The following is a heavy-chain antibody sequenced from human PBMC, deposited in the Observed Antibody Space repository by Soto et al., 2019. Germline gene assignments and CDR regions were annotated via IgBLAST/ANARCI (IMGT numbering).Heavy chain of an antibody. CDR1: GGSISSSSYY. CDR3: ARLLSEARVPGGHCYGMDV. J-gene: IGHJ6*02. D-gene: IGHD3-16*02. CDR2: IYYSGST. V-gene: IGHV4-39*01. Sequence: QLQLQESGPGLVKPSETLSLTCTVSGGSISSSSYYWGWIRQPPGKGLEWVGSIYYSGSTYYNPSLKRRVPTSVDTSKNQLSLKLSSVTAADTAVYYCARLLSEARVPGGHCYGMDVWGQGTTVTVSS.